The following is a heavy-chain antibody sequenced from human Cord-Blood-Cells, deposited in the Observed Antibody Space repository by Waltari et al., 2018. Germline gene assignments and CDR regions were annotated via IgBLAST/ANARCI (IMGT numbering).Heavy chain of an antibody. D-gene: IGHD1-26*01. V-gene: IGHV4-38-2*02. J-gene: IGHJ4*02. Sequence: QVQLQESGPGLVKPSETLSLTCAVSGSSISSGYYWGWIRQPPGKGLEWIGSIYHSGSTHYNPSLKSRVTISVDTSKNQFSLKLSSVTAAETAVYYCARDIVGATDYWGQGTLVTVSS. CDR3: ARDIVGATDY. CDR1: GSSISSGYY. CDR2: IYHSGST.